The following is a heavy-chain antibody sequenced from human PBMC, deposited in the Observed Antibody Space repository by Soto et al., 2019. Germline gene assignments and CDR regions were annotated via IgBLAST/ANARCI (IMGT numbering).Heavy chain of an antibody. CDR1: GGSFSGYY. CDR2: INHSGST. CDR3: ARGWGRIFDY. J-gene: IGHJ4*02. V-gene: IGHV4-34*01. D-gene: IGHD7-27*01. Sequence: QVQLQQWGAGLLKPSETLSLTCAVYGGSFSGYYWNWIRQPPGKGLEWIGEINHSGSTNYNPSLKSRVTLSVDTYKNQFSLKLSSVTAAYTAVYYCARGWGRIFDYWGQGTLVTVSS.